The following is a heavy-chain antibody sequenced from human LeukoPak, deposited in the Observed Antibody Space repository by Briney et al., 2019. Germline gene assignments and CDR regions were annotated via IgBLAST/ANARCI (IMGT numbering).Heavy chain of an antibody. D-gene: IGHD1-26*01. CDR1: GYAISSGYF. V-gene: IGHV4-38-2*02. Sequence: SETLSLTCSVSGYAISSGYFWGWIRQPPGKGLEWIGTIYHSGSTYYNPSLKSRVTISLDTSKNHFSLRLSSVTAADTAVYYCARDREVGATGYYFDYWGQGTLVTVSS. CDR2: IYHSGST. CDR3: ARDREVGATGYYFDY. J-gene: IGHJ4*02.